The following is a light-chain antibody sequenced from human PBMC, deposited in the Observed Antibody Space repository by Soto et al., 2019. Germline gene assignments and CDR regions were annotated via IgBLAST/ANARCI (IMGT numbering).Light chain of an antibody. Sequence: EVVWTQSPVTLYLSPGERAALSCRASQSFRGLLAWYQQKPGQAPRLLIYDAYNRATGIPPRFSGSGSGTDFTLTISSLEPEDSAVYYCQQRHMRPITFGQGTRLEIK. CDR2: DAY. J-gene: IGKJ5*01. CDR3: QQRHMRPIT. V-gene: IGKV3-11*01. CDR1: QSFRGL.